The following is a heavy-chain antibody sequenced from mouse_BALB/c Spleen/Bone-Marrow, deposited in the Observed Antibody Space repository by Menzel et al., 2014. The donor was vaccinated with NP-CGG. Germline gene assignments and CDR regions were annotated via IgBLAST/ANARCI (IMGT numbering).Heavy chain of an antibody. CDR1: GYTFTSYY. V-gene: IGHV1S56*01. J-gene: IGHJ4*01. CDR2: IYPGDGST. CDR3: ARGGGMDY. Sequence: VKLMESGPELVKPGASVKMSCKASGYTFTSYYIHWVKQRPGQGLEWIGWIYPGDGSTKYNEKFKGKTTLTADKSSSTAYMLLSSLTSEDSAIYFCARGGGMDYWGQGTLVTVSS.